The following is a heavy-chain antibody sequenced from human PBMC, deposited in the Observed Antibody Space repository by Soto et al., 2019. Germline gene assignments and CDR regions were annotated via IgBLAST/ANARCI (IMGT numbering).Heavy chain of an antibody. CDR3: ATPMYWLGHMDV. CDR1: GGSITSSSYY. CDR2: NYYGGST. V-gene: IGHV4-39*01. D-gene: IGHD2-15*01. Sequence: QLQLQESGPGLVKPSETLSLTCTVSGGSITSSSYYWGWLRQPPGKGLEWIGSNYYGGSTYYSPSLKSRVTISVDTSKNQFALKLSSVTAADTAVYYCATPMYWLGHMDVWGKGTTVTVSS. J-gene: IGHJ6*03.